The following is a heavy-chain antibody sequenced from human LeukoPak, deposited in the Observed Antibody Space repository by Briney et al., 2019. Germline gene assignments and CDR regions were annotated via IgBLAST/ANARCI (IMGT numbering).Heavy chain of an antibody. CDR1: GFTYSSYG. CDR3: ARGGTTVTEDFDY. Sequence: PGRSLRLSCAASGFTYSSYGMHWVRQAPGKGLEWVSCISGSGLYTNYADSVKGRFTISRDNAKNSLYLQMNSLRAGDTAVYYCARGGTTVTEDFDYWGQGTLVTVSS. V-gene: IGHV3-21*04. D-gene: IGHD4-17*01. CDR2: ISGSGLYT. J-gene: IGHJ4*02.